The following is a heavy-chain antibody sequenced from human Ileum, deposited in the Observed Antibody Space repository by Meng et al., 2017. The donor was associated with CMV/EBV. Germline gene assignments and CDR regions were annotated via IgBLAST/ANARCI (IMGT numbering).Heavy chain of an antibody. Sequence: VSCGVIASGHNHWSWIRQRPGMGLEWIASIYNSVTTYYNPSLKSRVTFSLDSSKNQFFLSLSSVTAADTAVYYCANYYEGRGGQGPWGQGTLVTVSS. CDR2: IYNSVTT. V-gene: IGHV4-31*02. J-gene: IGHJ5*02. D-gene: IGHD3-22*01. CDR1: CGVIASGHNH. CDR3: ANYYEGRGGQGP.